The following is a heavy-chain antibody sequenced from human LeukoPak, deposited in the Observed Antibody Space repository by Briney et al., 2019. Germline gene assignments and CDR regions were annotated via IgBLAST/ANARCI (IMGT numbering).Heavy chain of an antibody. D-gene: IGHD3-22*01. J-gene: IGHJ4*02. CDR1: GFPFNAYW. CDR3: AKGAAEINYYDSSGYYPDIDY. CDR2: IRQDGDTK. V-gene: IGHV3-7*03. Sequence: GGSLRLSCAASGFPFNAYWMTWVRQAPGKGLEWVANIRQDGDTKYYVDSVKGRFTISRDNSKNTLYLQMNSLRAEDTAVYYCAKGAAEINYYDSSGYYPDIDYWGQGTLVTVSS.